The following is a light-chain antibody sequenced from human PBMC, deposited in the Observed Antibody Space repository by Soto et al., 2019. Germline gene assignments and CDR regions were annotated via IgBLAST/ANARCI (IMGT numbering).Light chain of an antibody. Sequence: EIVLTQSPGTLSLSPGERATLSCRASQSFSHNYLAWYQQKPGQAPRLLIYGASSRATGIPAKCIGSGSGTDFTLTISSLAPEDFAVYYCQQYRDSRTFGQGTKVEIK. CDR2: GAS. CDR3: QQYRDSRT. CDR1: QSFSHNY. J-gene: IGKJ1*01. V-gene: IGKV3-20*01.